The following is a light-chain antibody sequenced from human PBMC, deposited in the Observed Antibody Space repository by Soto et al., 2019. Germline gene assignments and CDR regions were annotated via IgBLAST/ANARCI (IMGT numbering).Light chain of an antibody. CDR1: QSVSSN. CDR3: QHRSL. V-gene: IGKV3-15*01. J-gene: IGKJ4*01. CDR2: GAS. Sequence: IGMSQSRATLSVSPGERAILSCRASQSVSSNLAWYQQKPGQAPRLLIYGASTRATGIPARFSGSGSGTEFTLTISSLQSEDFAVYYCQHRSLFGGGTKVDIK.